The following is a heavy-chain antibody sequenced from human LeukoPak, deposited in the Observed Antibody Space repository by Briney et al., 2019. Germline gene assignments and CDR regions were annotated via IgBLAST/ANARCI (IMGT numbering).Heavy chain of an antibody. D-gene: IGHD6-13*01. CDR2: IGSSSSYI. V-gene: IGHV3-21*01. CDR3: ASWDSSSPRPMDV. Sequence: GGSLRLSCAASGLTFSSYSMNWVRQAPGKGLEWVSSIGSSSSYIYYADSVKGRFTISRDNAKNSLYLQMNSLRAEDTAVYYCASWDSSSPRPMDVWGQGTTVTVSS. J-gene: IGHJ6*02. CDR1: GLTFSSYS.